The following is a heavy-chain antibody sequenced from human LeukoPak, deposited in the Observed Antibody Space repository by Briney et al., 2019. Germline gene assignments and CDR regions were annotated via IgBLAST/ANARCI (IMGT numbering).Heavy chain of an antibody. CDR3: AREGGRQWLVSGALDS. CDR2: IYHGSA. CDR1: DDSVSSSRYY. Sequence: SETLSLTCTVSDDSVSSSRYYWTWIRQPPGKGLEWIGYIYHGSATYNPSLESRVTLSMETSKTQYSLKMTSVTAADTAVYYCAREGGRQWLVSGALDSWGQGTLVTVSS. J-gene: IGHJ5*01. D-gene: IGHD6-19*01. V-gene: IGHV4-61*01.